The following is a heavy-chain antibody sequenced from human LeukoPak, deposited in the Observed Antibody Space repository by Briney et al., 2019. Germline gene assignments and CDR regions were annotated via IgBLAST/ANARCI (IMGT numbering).Heavy chain of an antibody. CDR3: ARALSTALYYYFDY. CDR1: GGSFSGYY. Sequence: SETLSLTCAVYGGSFSGYYWSWIRQPPGKGLEWIGEINHSGSTNYNPSLKSRITISVDTSKNHFSLKLSSMTAADTAVYYCARALSTALYYYFDYWGQGTLVTVSS. CDR2: INHSGST. J-gene: IGHJ4*02. D-gene: IGHD2/OR15-2a*01. V-gene: IGHV4-34*01.